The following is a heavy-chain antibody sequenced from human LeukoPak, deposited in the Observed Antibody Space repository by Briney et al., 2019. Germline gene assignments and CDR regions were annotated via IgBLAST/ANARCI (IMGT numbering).Heavy chain of an antibody. Sequence: GESLKISCKDSGYNFTSYWIGWVRQMPGKGLEWMGIIYPGDSDTRYSPSFQGQVTISADKSISTAYLQWSSLKASDTAMCYCARRPPGYCSGGSCYSNAFDIWGQGTMVTVSS. V-gene: IGHV5-51*01. CDR2: IYPGDSDT. J-gene: IGHJ3*02. CDR3: ARRPPGYCSGGSCYSNAFDI. CDR1: GYNFTSYW. D-gene: IGHD2-15*01.